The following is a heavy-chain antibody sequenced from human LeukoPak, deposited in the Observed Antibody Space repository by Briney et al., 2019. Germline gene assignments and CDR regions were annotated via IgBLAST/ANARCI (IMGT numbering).Heavy chain of an antibody. CDR1: GYTFTSYD. CDR2: ISAYNGNT. Sequence: ASVKVSCKASGYTFTSYDINWVRQATGQGLEWMGWISAYNGNTNYAQKLQGRVTMTTDTSTSTAYMELRSLRSDDTAVYYCARAQYYYDSSGPPDYWGQGTLVTVSS. CDR3: ARAQYYYDSSGPPDY. J-gene: IGHJ4*02. V-gene: IGHV1-18*01. D-gene: IGHD3-22*01.